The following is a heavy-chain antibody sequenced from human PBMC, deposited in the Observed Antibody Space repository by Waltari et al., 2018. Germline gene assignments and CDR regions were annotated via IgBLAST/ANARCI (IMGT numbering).Heavy chain of an antibody. CDR2: INTNSGGT. Sequence: QVQLVQSGAEVKKPGASVKVSCKASGYTFTGYYMHWVRQAPGQGLEWMRWINTNSGGTKYAQNVQGRVTMTRDPSIRTVYMELSRLRSDETAVYYCVRVSDSSSSFNYFDYLGQGTLVTVSS. D-gene: IGHD6-6*01. CDR1: GYTFTGYY. J-gene: IGHJ4*02. V-gene: IGHV1-2*02. CDR3: VRVSDSSSSFNYFDY.